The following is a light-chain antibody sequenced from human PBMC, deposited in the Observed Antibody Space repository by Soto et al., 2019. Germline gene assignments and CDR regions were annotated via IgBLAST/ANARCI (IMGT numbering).Light chain of an antibody. CDR2: DAS. J-gene: IGKJ5*01. CDR1: QSVSSY. Sequence: EIVLTQSPATLSFSPGERATLSCRASQSVSSYLAWYQQKPGQAPRLLIYDASSRATGIPDRFSGSGSGTDFTLTISRLEPEDFAVYYCQQYGSSLITFGQGTRLEIK. CDR3: QQYGSSLIT. V-gene: IGKV3-20*01.